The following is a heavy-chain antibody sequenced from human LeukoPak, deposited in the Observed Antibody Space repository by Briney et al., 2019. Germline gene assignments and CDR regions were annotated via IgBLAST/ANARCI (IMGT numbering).Heavy chain of an antibody. CDR2: INPNSGGK. CDR3: ARGGYSDSRCSSDDFDI. CDR1: GYTFIGYF. D-gene: IGHD3-22*01. J-gene: IGHJ3*02. Sequence: ASVTVSRKASGYTFIGYFMHWVRQAPGQGLEGVGRINPNSGGKNYPQRFQGRVTLTRHTSINTAYMELSRLRSDDTAIYYCARGGYSDSRCSSDDFDIWGQGTMVTVSS. V-gene: IGHV1-2*06.